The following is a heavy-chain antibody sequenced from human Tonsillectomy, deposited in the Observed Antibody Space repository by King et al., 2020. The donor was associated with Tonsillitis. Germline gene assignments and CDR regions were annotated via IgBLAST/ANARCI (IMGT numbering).Heavy chain of an antibody. D-gene: IGHD3-22*01. CDR2: IHYSGST. J-gene: IGHJ4*02. V-gene: IGHV4-39*01. CDR1: GGSIRSSSYY. CDR3: ARMDYYDSSGYSGVFFDY. Sequence: QLQESGPGLVKPSETLSLTCTVSGGSIRSSSYYWGWIRQPPAKGLEWIGIIHYSGSTYYNPSLKSRVNTSVDTSKNQFSLNLSSVTAADTAIYYCARMDYYDSSGYSGVFFDYWGQGTLVTVSS.